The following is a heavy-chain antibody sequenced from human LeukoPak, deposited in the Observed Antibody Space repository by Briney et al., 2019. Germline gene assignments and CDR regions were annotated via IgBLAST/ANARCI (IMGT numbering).Heavy chain of an antibody. V-gene: IGHV3-9*01. CDR2: ISWNSGSI. CDR1: GFTFDDYA. CDR3: AKAYSSGSFYYFDY. J-gene: IGHJ4*02. D-gene: IGHD6-19*01. Sequence: GGSLRLSCAPSGFTFDDYAMHWVRHAPGKGLEWVSGISWNSGSIGYADSVKGRFTISRDNAKNSLYLQMNSLRAEDTAVYYCAKAYSSGSFYYFDYWGQGTLVTVSS.